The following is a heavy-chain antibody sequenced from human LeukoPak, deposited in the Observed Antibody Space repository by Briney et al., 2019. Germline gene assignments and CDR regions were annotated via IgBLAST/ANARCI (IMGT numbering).Heavy chain of an antibody. V-gene: IGHV3-23*01. Sequence: GGSLRLSCAASGFTFSSYAMSWVHQAPGKGLEWVSAISGSGGSTYYADSVKGRFTISRDNSKNTLYLQMNSLRAEDTAVYYCARSQWLVLDYYYGMDVWGQGTTVTVSS. J-gene: IGHJ6*02. CDR2: ISGSGGST. CDR1: GFTFSSYA. D-gene: IGHD6-19*01. CDR3: ARSQWLVLDYYYGMDV.